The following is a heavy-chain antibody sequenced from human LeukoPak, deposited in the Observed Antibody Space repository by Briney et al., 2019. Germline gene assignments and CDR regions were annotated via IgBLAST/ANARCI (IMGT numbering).Heavy chain of an antibody. V-gene: IGHV4-39*01. CDR2: IYYSGST. Sequence: KPSETLSLTCTVSGGSISSSSYYWGWIRQPPGKGLEWIGSIYYSGSTYYNPSLKSRVTISVDTSKNQFSLKLSSVTAADTAVYYCAGNYGDYPFDYWGQGTLVTVSS. J-gene: IGHJ4*02. CDR1: GGSISSSSYY. D-gene: IGHD4-17*01. CDR3: AGNYGDYPFDY.